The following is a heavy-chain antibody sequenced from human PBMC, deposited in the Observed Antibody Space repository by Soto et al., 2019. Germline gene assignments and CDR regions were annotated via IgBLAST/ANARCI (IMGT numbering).Heavy chain of an antibody. CDR2: ISAYNGNT. CDR1: GYTFTSYG. Sequence: QVQLVQSGAEVKKPGALVKVSCKASGYTFTSYGISWVRQAPGQGLEWMGWISAYNGNTNYAQKLQGRVTMTTDTSTSTAYMELRSLRSDDTAVYYCATQKRLYCSSTSCYGYGMDVWGQGTTVTVSS. CDR3: ATQKRLYCSSTSCYGYGMDV. J-gene: IGHJ6*02. D-gene: IGHD2-2*01. V-gene: IGHV1-18*01.